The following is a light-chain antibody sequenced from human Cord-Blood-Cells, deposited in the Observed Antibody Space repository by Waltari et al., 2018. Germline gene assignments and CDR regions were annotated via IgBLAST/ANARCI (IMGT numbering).Light chain of an antibody. CDR2: DVS. Sequence: QSALTQPRSVSGSPGQSVTISCTGTSSDVGGYNYVSWYQQHPGKAPKLMIYDVSKRPAGAPDRFSGSKSGNPASLTISGLQAEDEADYYCCSYAGSYTFDVFGTGTKVTVL. CDR1: SSDVGGYNY. J-gene: IGLJ1*01. V-gene: IGLV2-11*01. CDR3: CSYAGSYTFDV.